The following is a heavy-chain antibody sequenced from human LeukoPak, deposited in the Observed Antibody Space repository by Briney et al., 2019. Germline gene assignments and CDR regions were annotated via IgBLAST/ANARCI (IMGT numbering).Heavy chain of an antibody. D-gene: IGHD6-13*01. Sequence: SETLSLTCTVSGGSISSSRYYWGWIRQPPGKGLEWIGYIYYSGSTYYNPSLKSRVTISVDTSKNQFSLRLSSVTAADTAVYYCARDHIAAAGYRHFDYWGQGTLVTVSS. V-gene: IGHV4-31*03. CDR3: ARDHIAAAGYRHFDY. CDR2: IYYSGST. J-gene: IGHJ4*02. CDR1: GGSISSSRYY.